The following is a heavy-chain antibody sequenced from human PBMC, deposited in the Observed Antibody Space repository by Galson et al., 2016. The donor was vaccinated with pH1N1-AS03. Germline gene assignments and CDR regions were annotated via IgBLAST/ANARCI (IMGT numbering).Heavy chain of an antibody. CDR1: GYTFTSYW. J-gene: IGHJ4*02. CDR3: ARRISGASLDH. V-gene: IGHV1-46*01. CDR2: INPSGGST. Sequence: SVKVSCKASGYTFTSYWMHWVRQAPGQGLEWLGAINPSGGSTSYTQKFQGRVTITSDTSTSTVYMELSSLRSDDTAVYYCARRISGASLDHWGQGTLVTVSS. D-gene: IGHD3-3*02.